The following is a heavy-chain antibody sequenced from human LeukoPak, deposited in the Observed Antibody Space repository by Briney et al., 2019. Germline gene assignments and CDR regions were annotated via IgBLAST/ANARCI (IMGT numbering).Heavy chain of an antibody. CDR2: ISGNNDNP. CDR3: ARDGTSTDDY. Sequence: GASVKVSCKASGYTFSNFGMNWVRQAPGPGLEWMGWISGNNDNPNYGQKFQGRFTLTTDSSTSTAYMELRNLRSDDTAVYYCARDGTSTDDYWGQGTLVTVSS. CDR1: GYTFSNFG. D-gene: IGHD2-2*01. J-gene: IGHJ4*02. V-gene: IGHV1-18*01.